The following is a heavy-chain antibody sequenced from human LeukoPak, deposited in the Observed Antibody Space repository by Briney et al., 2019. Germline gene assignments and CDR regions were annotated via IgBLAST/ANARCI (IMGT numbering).Heavy chain of an antibody. D-gene: IGHD6-13*01. CDR2: INHTGNT. Sequence: GSLRLSCAASGFTFSSYWMSWVRQPPGKRLEWIGEINHTGNTNYNPSLKRRVTISVDTSQKQFSLRLNSLTAADTAVYYCARGRYLTTLGGAAAGFLDNWGQGTLVTVSS. J-gene: IGHJ4*02. CDR3: ARGRYLTTLGGAAAGFLDN. V-gene: IGHV4-34*01. CDR1: GFTFSSYW.